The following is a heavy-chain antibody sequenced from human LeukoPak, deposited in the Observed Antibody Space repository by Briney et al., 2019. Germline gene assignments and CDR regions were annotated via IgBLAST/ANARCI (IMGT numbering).Heavy chain of an antibody. CDR3: ARDRDVGSGYFDY. D-gene: IGHD1-26*01. V-gene: IGHV3-53*01. CDR2: IFSGGIT. J-gene: IGHJ4*02. Sequence: PGGSLRLSCAASGFTVSSNYMSWVRQAPGKGLEWVPLIFSGGITYYADSVKGRFTISRDNSKNTVYLQMTSLRAEDTAVYYCARDRDVGSGYFDYWGQGTLVTVSS. CDR1: GFTVSSNY.